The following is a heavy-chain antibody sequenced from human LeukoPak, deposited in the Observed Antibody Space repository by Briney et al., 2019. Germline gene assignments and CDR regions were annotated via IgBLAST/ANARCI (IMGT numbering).Heavy chain of an antibody. CDR1: GFTFSNAW. CDR3: TTGLLWFGEPGGFDY. V-gene: IGHV3-15*01. CDR2: IRSKTDGGTT. D-gene: IGHD3-10*01. J-gene: IGHJ4*02. Sequence: SGGSLRLSCAASGFTFSNAWMSWVRQAPGKGLEWVGRIRSKTDGGTTDYAAPVKGIFTISRDDSKNTLYLQMNSLKTEDTAVYYLTTGLLWFGEPGGFDYWGQGTLVTVSS.